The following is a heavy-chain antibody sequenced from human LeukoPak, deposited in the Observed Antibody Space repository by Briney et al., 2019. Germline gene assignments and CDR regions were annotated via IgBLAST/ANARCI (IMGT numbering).Heavy chain of an antibody. CDR3: ARGPGTTWGYYYYYYGMDV. V-gene: IGHV1-2*02. Sequence: ASVKVSCKASGYTFTGYYMHWVRQAPGQGLEWMGWINPNSGGTNYAQKFQGRVTMTRDTSISTAYMELSRLRSDDTAVYYCARGPGTTWGYYYYYYGMDVWGQGTTVTVSS. CDR1: GYTFTGYY. D-gene: IGHD1-14*01. CDR2: INPNSGGT. J-gene: IGHJ6*02.